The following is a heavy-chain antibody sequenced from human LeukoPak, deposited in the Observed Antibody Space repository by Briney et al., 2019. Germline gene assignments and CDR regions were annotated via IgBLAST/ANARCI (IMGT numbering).Heavy chain of an antibody. Sequence: GASVKVSCKASGYTFTGYYMHWVRQAPGQGLEWMGWINPNSGGTNYAQKFQGRVTMTRDTSISTAYMELSRLRSDDTAVYYCASRGATTVTTTELAFDIWGQGTMVTVSS. CDR2: INPNSGGT. D-gene: IGHD4-17*01. V-gene: IGHV1-2*02. CDR3: ASRGATTVTTTELAFDI. J-gene: IGHJ3*02. CDR1: GYTFTGYY.